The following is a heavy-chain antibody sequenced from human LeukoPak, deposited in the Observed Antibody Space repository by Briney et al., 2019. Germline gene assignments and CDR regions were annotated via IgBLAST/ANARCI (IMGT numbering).Heavy chain of an antibody. CDR3: ASERVTVTGFDY. D-gene: IGHD4-17*01. Sequence: TGGSLRLSCAASGFTFSSYAMHWVRRAPGKGLEWVAVISYDGSNKYYADSVKGRFTISRDNSKNTLYLQMNSLRAEDTAVYYCASERVTVTGFDYWGQGTLVTVSS. CDR2: ISYDGSNK. CDR1: GFTFSSYA. V-gene: IGHV3-30*04. J-gene: IGHJ4*02.